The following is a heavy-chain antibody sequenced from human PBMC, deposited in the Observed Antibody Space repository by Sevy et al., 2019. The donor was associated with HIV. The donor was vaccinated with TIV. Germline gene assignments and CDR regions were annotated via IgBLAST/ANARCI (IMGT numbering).Heavy chain of an antibody. CDR3: ARTPIGNYVDYFDY. Sequence: GGSLRLSCAASGFIVTSNYMSWVRQAPGKGLEWVSVIHGGGTTQYADSVKGRFTISRDNSKNTLDLQMNTLRAEDTAVYYCARTPIGNYVDYFDYWGQGTLVTVSS. CDR2: IHGGGTT. J-gene: IGHJ4*02. V-gene: IGHV3-53*01. CDR1: GFIVTSNY. D-gene: IGHD1-7*01.